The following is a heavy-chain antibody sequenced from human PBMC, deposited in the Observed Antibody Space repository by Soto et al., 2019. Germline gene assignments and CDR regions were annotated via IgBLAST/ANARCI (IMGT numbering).Heavy chain of an antibody. CDR3: ATSPYYYYDSSGYPKAGYVNWFDP. CDR2: IYYSGST. CDR1: GGSISSGDYY. J-gene: IGHJ5*02. Sequence: SETLSLTCTVSGGSISSGDYYWSWIRQPPGKGLEWIGYIYYSGSTYYNPSLKSRVTISVDTSKNQFSLKLSSVTAADTAVYYCATSPYYYYDSSGYPKAGYVNWFDPWGQGTLVTVSS. V-gene: IGHV4-30-4*01. D-gene: IGHD3-22*01.